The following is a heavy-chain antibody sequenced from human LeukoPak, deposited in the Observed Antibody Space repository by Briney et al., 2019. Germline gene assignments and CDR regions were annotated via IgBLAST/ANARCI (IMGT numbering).Heavy chain of an antibody. V-gene: IGHV3-7*01. CDR1: GFTFSLYW. CDR3: ARDLSEFDY. J-gene: IGHJ4*02. D-gene: IGHD3-16*02. Sequence: GGSLRLSCAASGFTFSLYWMSWVRQAPGKGLEWVANIKQDGGEKDYVDSVRGRFTISRDNAKNSLYLQMNSLRAEDTAVYYCARDLSEFDYWGQGTLVTVSS. CDR2: IKQDGGEK.